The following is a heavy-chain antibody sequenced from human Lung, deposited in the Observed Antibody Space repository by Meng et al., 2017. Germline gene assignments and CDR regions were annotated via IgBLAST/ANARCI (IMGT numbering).Heavy chain of an antibody. CDR3: ARGPTTMAHDFDY. D-gene: IGHD4-11*01. CDR2: INHSGST. CDR1: GGSVTDYD. J-gene: IGHJ4*02. V-gene: IGHV4-34*01. Sequence: QGHLQQWGAGLLKPSETLSLSCVVLGGSVTDYDWSWFRQPPGKGLEWIGEINHSGSTNYNPSLESRATISVDTSQNNLSLKLSSVTAADSAVYYCARGPTTMAHDFDYWGQGTLVTVSS.